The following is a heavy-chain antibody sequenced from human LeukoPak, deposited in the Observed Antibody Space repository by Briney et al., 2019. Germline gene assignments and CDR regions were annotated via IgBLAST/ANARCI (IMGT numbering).Heavy chain of an antibody. J-gene: IGHJ6*02. CDR3: ARVEGSYSPIYYYGMDV. CDR1: GYTFTIYG. Sequence: ASVKVSCKASGYTFTIYGISWVRQAPGQGLEWMGWISAYNGNTNYAQKLQGRVTMTTDTSTSTAYMELRSLRSDDTAVYYCARVEGSYSPIYYYGMDVWGQGTTVTVSS. D-gene: IGHD2-15*01. V-gene: IGHV1-18*01. CDR2: ISAYNGNT.